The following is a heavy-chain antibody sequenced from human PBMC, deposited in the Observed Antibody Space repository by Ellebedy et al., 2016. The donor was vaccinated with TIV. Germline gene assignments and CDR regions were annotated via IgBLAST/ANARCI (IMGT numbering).Heavy chain of an antibody. J-gene: IGHJ4*02. CDR3: ARDWAYDSWSGSTRDY. D-gene: IGHD3-3*01. CDR1: GFPFNDYY. CDR2: ISGSGNTI. V-gene: IGHV3-11*01. Sequence: GESLKISCEASGFPFNDYYMTWIRQAPGKGLECVSHISGSGNTIYYADSVRGRVTISRDNAKNSLYLQMNSLRAEDTAVYYCARDWAYDSWSGSTRDYWGQGILVTVSS.